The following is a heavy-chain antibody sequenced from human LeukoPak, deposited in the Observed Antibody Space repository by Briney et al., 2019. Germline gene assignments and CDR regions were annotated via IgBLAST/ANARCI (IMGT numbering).Heavy chain of an antibody. D-gene: IGHD6-6*01. V-gene: IGHV3-23*01. CDR2: ISESGDVT. CDR1: GFTFSSYW. CDR3: ARDSTHYLGSSDY. J-gene: IGHJ4*02. Sequence: GGSLRLSCAASGFTFSSYWMSWVRQAPGKGLEWVSVISESGDVTHYADSMKGRFTISRDNTKNTLNLQMNSLRDEDTAIYYCARDSTHYLGSSDYWGQGTLVTVSS.